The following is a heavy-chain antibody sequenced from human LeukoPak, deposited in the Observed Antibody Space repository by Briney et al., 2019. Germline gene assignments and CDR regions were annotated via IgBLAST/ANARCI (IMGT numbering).Heavy chain of an antibody. V-gene: IGHV4-34*01. CDR2: INHSGST. CDR1: GDSISGYY. CDR3: ARRSYYGGFDY. Sequence: SETLSLTCIVSGDSISGYYWSWIRQPPGKGLEWIGEINHSGSTNYNPSLKSRVTISVDTSKNQFSLKLSSVTAADTAVYYCARRSYYGGFDYWGQGTLVTVSS. D-gene: IGHD1-26*01. J-gene: IGHJ4*02.